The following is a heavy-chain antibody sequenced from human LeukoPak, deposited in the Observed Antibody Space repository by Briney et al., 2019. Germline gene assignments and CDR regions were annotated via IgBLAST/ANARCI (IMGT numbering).Heavy chain of an antibody. CDR3: ARSTGQWLDV. Sequence: SETLSLTCTVSGGSISSYYWSWIRQPPGKGLEWIGYIYYSGSINYNPSLKSRVTISVDTSKNQFSLKLSSVTAADTAVYYCARSTGQWLDVWGQGTMVTVSS. J-gene: IGHJ3*01. V-gene: IGHV4-59*01. CDR2: IYYSGSI. D-gene: IGHD6-19*01. CDR1: GGSISSYY.